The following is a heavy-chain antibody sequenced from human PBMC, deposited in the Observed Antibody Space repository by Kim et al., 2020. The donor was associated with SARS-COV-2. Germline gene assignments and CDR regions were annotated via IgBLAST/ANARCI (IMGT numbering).Heavy chain of an antibody. Sequence: SLKSRVTISVDTSKNQFSLKLSSVTAADTAVYYCARLHYDFWSGWYGMDVWGQGTTVTVSS. V-gene: IGHV4-59*08. CDR3: ARLHYDFWSGWYGMDV. J-gene: IGHJ6*02. D-gene: IGHD3-3*01.